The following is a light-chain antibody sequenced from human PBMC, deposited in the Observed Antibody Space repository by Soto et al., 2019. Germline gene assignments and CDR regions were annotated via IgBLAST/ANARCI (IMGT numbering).Light chain of an antibody. CDR2: EVN. Sequence: QSALTQPASVSGSPGQSITISCTGTSSDVGSYNLVSWYQQHPGKAPKVILFEVNKRPSGVSGRFSGSKSGNTASLTISGLQAEDEADYYCCSFTSSNTHVFGTGTKVTVL. CDR3: CSFTSSNTHV. CDR1: SSDVGSYNL. V-gene: IGLV2-23*02. J-gene: IGLJ1*01.